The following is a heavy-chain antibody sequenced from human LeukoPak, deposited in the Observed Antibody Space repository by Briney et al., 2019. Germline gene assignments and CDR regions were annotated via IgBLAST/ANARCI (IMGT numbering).Heavy chain of an antibody. CDR2: ISGDGGST. CDR3: AKPLAQDYVWGSYTGDYFDY. CDR1: GFTFDDYA. Sequence: PGGSLRLSCAASGFTFDDYAMHWVRQAPGKGLEWVSLISGDGGSTYYADSVKGRFTISRDNSKNSLYLQMNSLRTGDTALYYCAKPLAQDYVWGSYTGDYFDYWGQGTLVTVSS. J-gene: IGHJ4*02. D-gene: IGHD3-16*01. V-gene: IGHV3-43*02.